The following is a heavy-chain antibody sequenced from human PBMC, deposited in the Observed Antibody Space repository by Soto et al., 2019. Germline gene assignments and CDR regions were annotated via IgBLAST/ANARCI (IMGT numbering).Heavy chain of an antibody. CDR3: AKDEGTSSTVFDY. V-gene: IGHV3-23*01. J-gene: IGHJ4*02. CDR1: GFNFKAYA. Sequence: EVQLLESGGALVQPGGSLRLSCVASGFNFKAYAMGWVRQAPGKGLEWVSSITATDGKTYYADSVRGRFTISRDNSRNSLFLQMNGLRPEDSALYYCAKDEGTSSTVFDYWGQGTLVTVSS. CDR2: ITATDGKT. D-gene: IGHD6-6*01.